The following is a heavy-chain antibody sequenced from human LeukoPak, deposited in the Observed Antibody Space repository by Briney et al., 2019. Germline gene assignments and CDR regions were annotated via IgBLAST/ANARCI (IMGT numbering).Heavy chain of an antibody. D-gene: IGHD2-15*01. V-gene: IGHV6-1*01. CDR2: TFYRSKWYN. Sequence: SQTLSLTCAISGDTVSSNTAAWNWIRQSPSGGLEWLGRTFYRSKWYNDYAVSVKSRITINPDTSKNQFSLHLNSVTPEDTAVYFCARDGWPAFDYWGQGTLVTVSS. J-gene: IGHJ4*02. CDR3: ARDGWPAFDY. CDR1: GDTVSSNTAA.